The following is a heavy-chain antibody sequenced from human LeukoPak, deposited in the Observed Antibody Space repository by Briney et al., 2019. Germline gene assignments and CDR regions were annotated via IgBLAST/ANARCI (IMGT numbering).Heavy chain of an antibody. V-gene: IGHV3-23*01. CDR2: ISGSGGST. CDR3: AKVPLGYCSSTSCSPPFDY. J-gene: IGHJ4*02. D-gene: IGHD2-2*01. CDR1: GFTFSSYA. Sequence: PGGSLRLSCAASGFTFSSYAMSWVRQAPGKGLEWVSAISGSGGSTYYADSVKGRFTISRDYSKNTLYLQMNSLRAEDTAVYYCAKVPLGYCSSTSCSPPFDYWGQGTLVTVSS.